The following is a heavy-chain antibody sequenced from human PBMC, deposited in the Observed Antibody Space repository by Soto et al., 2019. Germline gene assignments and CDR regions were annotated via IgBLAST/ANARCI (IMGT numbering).Heavy chain of an antibody. CDR1: GGSISSNNW. D-gene: IGHD3-22*01. CDR3: ARDPPRYYDSSGYLGADAFDI. J-gene: IGHJ3*02. V-gene: IGHV4-4*02. CDR2: IYHSGST. Sequence: SETLSLTCAVSGGSISSNNWWSWVRQPPGKGLEWIGEIYHSGSTNYNPSLKSRVTISVDKSKNQFSLKLSSVTAADTAVYYCARDPPRYYDSSGYLGADAFDIWGQGTMVTVSS.